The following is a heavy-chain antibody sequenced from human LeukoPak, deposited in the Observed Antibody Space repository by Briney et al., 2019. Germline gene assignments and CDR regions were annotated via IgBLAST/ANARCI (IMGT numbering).Heavy chain of an antibody. Sequence: ASVKVSCKASGYTFTSYGISWVRQATGQGLEWMGWMNPNSGNTGYAQKFQGRVTMTRNTSISTAYMELSSLRSEDTAVYYCARGYSMRLRPIPGYWGQGTLVTVSS. D-gene: IGHD6-13*01. CDR3: ARGYSMRLRPIPGY. CDR1: GYTFTSYG. V-gene: IGHV1-8*02. J-gene: IGHJ4*02. CDR2: MNPNSGNT.